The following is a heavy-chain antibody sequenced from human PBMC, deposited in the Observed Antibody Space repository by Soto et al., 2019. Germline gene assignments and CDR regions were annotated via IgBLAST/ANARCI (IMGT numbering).Heavy chain of an antibody. CDR1: GYTFTNYA. CDR3: ARGHLAVVPVASWYFYMDV. CDR2: INAGNGNT. Sequence: ASVKVSCKASGYTFTNYAVHWVRHAPGQRLEWMGWINAGNGNTRYSQKFQGRVTITRDTSARTAYMELSSLRSEDTAVYYCARGHLAVVPVASWYFYMDVWGKGTTVTVSS. J-gene: IGHJ6*03. D-gene: IGHD2-2*01. V-gene: IGHV1-3*01.